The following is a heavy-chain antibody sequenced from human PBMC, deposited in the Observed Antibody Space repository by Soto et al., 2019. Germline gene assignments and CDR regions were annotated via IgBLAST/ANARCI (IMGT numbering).Heavy chain of an antibody. CDR3: ARDYSGWYVPY. Sequence: GGSLRLSCAASGFTFSNYAMSWVRQAPGKGLEWVSAISSSGGSTYYADSVKGRFTISRDNSKNTLYLQMNSLRSDDTAVYYCARDYSGWYVPYWGQGTLVTVSS. V-gene: IGHV3-23*01. D-gene: IGHD6-19*01. CDR2: ISSSGGST. J-gene: IGHJ4*02. CDR1: GFTFSNYA.